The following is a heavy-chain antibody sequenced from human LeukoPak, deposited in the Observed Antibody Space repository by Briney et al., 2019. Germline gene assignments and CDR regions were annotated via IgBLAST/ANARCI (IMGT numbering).Heavy chain of an antibody. J-gene: IGHJ5*02. V-gene: IGHV4-4*07. CDR1: SGSIHTHY. D-gene: IGHD6-13*01. CDR3: ARARSSSWPNWFDP. CDR2: IYGGGNT. Sequence: PSETLSLTCTVSSGSIHTHYWSWIRQPAGKGLEWIGRIYGGGNTDYNPSLKSRVTMSVDTSENRFSLRLISVTAADTAVYYCARARSSSWPNWFDPWGQGTLVTVSS.